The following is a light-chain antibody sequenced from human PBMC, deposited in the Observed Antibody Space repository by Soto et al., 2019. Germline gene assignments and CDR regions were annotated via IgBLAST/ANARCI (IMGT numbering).Light chain of an antibody. CDR3: QQYNTWPPT. Sequence: EIVVTQSPATLSVSPGERVTLSCRASQSVSSSLAWYQQRPGQAPRLLIYDTSTRAPGIAARFSGSGSGTEFTLAINSLQSEGFAVYWCQQYNTWPPTFGPGTKVDIK. CDR2: DTS. V-gene: IGKV3-15*01. CDR1: QSVSSS. J-gene: IGKJ3*01.